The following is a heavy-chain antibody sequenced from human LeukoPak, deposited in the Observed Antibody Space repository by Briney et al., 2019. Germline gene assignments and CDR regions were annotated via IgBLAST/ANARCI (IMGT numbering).Heavy chain of an antibody. J-gene: IGHJ4*02. D-gene: IGHD5/OR15-5a*01. CDR1: GYTFTSYY. CDR2: IIPNSGGA. CDR3: ARDKSTTRHFDY. V-gene: IGHV1-2*02. Sequence: ASVKVSCKASGYTFTSYYMHWVRQAPGQGLEWMGWIIPNSGGANYAQKFQGRVTMTRDTSISTAYMELSSLRSDDTAVYYCARDKSTTRHFDYWGQGTLATVSS.